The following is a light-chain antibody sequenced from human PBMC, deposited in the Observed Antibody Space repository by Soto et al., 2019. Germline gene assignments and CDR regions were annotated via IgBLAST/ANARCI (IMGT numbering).Light chain of an antibody. J-gene: IGKJ4*01. V-gene: IGKV1-5*01. CDR2: DAS. CDR3: QQYNSYSRLT. CDR1: QSISSW. Sequence: EIQMTRSPSTLSASVGDRVTITCRASQSISSWSAWYQQKPGKAPKLLIYDASSLESGVPSRFSGSGSGTEFTLTISSLQPDDFATYYCQQYNSYSRLTFGGGTKVEIK.